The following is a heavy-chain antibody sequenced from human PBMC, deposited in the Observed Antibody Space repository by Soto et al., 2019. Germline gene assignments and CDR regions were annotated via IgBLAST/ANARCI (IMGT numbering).Heavy chain of an antibody. J-gene: IGHJ4*02. CDR3: AKFSATSVYDISSAPDY. CDR1: GLSVSDNY. CDR2: VTGGGSST. Sequence: GGSLRLSCGASGLSVSDNYMGWVRQAPGRGLEWVSAVTGGGSSTFYADSVKGRFTVSRDNSRKTLYLQMTSLRAEDAAVYYCAKFSATSVYDISSAPDYWGQGTLVTV. V-gene: IGHV3-23*01. D-gene: IGHD6-6*01.